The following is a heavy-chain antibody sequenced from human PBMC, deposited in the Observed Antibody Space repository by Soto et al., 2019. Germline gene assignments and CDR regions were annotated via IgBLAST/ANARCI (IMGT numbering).Heavy chain of an antibody. CDR2: IVVGSGNT. D-gene: IGHD4-17*01. V-gene: IGHV1-58*01. Sequence: SVKVSCKASGFTFTSSAVQWVRQARGQRLEWIGWIVVGSGNTNYAQKFQERVTITRDMSTSTAYMELSSLRSEDTAVYYCAALGGTTVTSAFDYWGQGTLVTVSS. CDR1: GFTFTSSA. CDR3: AALGGTTVTSAFDY. J-gene: IGHJ4*02.